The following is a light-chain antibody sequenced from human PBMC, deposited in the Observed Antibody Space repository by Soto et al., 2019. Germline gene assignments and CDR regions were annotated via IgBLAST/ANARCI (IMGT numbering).Light chain of an antibody. Sequence: EVVLTQSPDTLSLSPGERATLSCRASQSVSSRNLAWYQQKPGQAPRLLMYGVSNRAPGIPGRFSGSGSGTDFLLTISRLEPEDFAVFYCQQFGGSPPAFTFGRGTKLEIK. CDR1: QSVSSRN. CDR3: QQFGGSPPAFT. V-gene: IGKV3-20*01. J-gene: IGKJ2*01. CDR2: GVS.